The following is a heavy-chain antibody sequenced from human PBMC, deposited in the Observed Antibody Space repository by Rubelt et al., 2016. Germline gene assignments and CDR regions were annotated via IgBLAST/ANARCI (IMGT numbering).Heavy chain of an antibody. CDR1: GFTFSNYA. D-gene: IGHD2-21*02. CDR2: IDYNSAGT. V-gene: IGHV3-23*04. J-gene: IGHJ1*01. CDR3: GGWPIIATASTYEY. Sequence: EVQLVESGGGLVQPGGSLRLSCAASGFTFSNYAMSWVRQAPGKGLEWVSSIDYNSAGTYYADSVKGRFAVSRDNSKNTRYLQMSCLAADDTAVYYCGGWPIIATASTYEYWGQGTLVTVSS.